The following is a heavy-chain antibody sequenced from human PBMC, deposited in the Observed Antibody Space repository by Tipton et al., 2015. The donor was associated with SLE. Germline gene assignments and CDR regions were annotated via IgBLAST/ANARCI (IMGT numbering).Heavy chain of an antibody. CDR3: TSLDNRSPVLQ. Sequence: SLRLSCEVSGFTLSDFWVSWVRQAPERGLEWVASIKEDETEYYVESVRGRFTISRDSAKNSLFLQMNSLRVDDTGVYYCTSLDNRSPVLQWGQGTLVIVSS. J-gene: IGHJ4*02. D-gene: IGHD2/OR15-2a*01. CDR1: GFTLSDFW. V-gene: IGHV3-7*01. CDR2: IKEDETE.